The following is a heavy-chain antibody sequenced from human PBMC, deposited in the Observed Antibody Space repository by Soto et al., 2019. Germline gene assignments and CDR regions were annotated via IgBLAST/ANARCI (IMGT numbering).Heavy chain of an antibody. CDR2: ISGSGGST. CDR1: GFTFSSYA. V-gene: IGHV3-23*01. Sequence: GGSLRLSCAASGFTFSSYAMSWFRQAPGKGLEWVSAISGSGGSTYYADSVKGRFTISRDNSKNTLYLQMNSLRAEDTAVYYCAKDKQSVNQPFDYWGQGTLVTVSS. J-gene: IGHJ4*02. D-gene: IGHD2-2*01. CDR3: AKDKQSVNQPFDY.